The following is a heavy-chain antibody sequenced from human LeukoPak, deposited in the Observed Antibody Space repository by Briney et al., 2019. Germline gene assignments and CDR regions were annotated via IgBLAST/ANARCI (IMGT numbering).Heavy chain of an antibody. D-gene: IGHD6-19*01. CDR1: GFSFSKHN. Sequence: GGSLRLSCAPSGFSFSKHNMYWVRQAPGKGREWVAYIRYDGRIEYYAKPVKGRFTISRGNSMNTLSLQMNSLGPEDTALYYCAREYSNGRSIDKWGQGILVTVSS. J-gene: IGHJ4*02. CDR3: AREYSNGRSIDK. CDR2: IRYDGRIE. V-gene: IGHV3-30*02.